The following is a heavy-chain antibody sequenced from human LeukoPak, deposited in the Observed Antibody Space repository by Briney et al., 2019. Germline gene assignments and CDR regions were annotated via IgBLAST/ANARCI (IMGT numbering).Heavy chain of an antibody. V-gene: IGHV3-7*01. J-gene: IGHJ6*04. Sequence: GGSLRLSCAASGFTFSSYWMSWVRQAPGKGLEWVANIKQDGSEKYYVDSVKGRFTISRDNAKNSLHLQMNSLRAEDTAVYYCAELGITMIGGVWGKGTTVTISS. CDR1: GFTFSSYW. CDR3: AELGITMIGGV. D-gene: IGHD3-10*02. CDR2: IKQDGSEK.